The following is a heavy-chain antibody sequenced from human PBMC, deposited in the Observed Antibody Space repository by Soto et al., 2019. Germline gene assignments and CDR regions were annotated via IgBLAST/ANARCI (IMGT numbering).Heavy chain of an antibody. CDR3: ARVRGPYSSSFDY. Sequence: ETLSLTCTVSGGSISSYYWSWIRQPPGKGLEWIGYIYYSGSTNYNPSLKSRVTISVDTSKNQFSLKLSSVTAADTAVYYCARVRGPYSSSFDYWGQGTLVTVSS. CDR2: IYYSGST. V-gene: IGHV4-59*01. J-gene: IGHJ4*02. CDR1: GGSISSYY. D-gene: IGHD6-13*01.